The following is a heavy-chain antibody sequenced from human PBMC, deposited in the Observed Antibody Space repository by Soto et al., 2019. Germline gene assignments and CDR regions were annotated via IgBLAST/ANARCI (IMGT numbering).Heavy chain of an antibody. V-gene: IGHV4-4*07. Sequence: SETLSLTCVVSGYSISSAYYWSWIRQPAGKGLEWIGRVYSSGTTDYNPSLNSRATMSVETSKNQFSLKLTSVTAADTAVYYCARDIGSYAYAEGYWGQGIQVTVSS. D-gene: IGHD2-2*01. CDR2: VYSSGTT. CDR3: ARDIGSYAYAEGY. J-gene: IGHJ4*02. CDR1: GYSISSAYY.